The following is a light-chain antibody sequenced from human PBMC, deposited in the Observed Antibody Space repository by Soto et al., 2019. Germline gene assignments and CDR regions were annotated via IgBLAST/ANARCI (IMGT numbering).Light chain of an antibody. CDR3: QQCNAWPYT. CDR1: LNVNNN. CDR2: GAS. J-gene: IGKJ2*01. Sequence: EIIMRQSPATLSVSPGERATLSCRASLNVNNNVAWYQQKPGQAPRLLIFGASARATGIPGRFSGSGSGTEFTLTISSLQSEDFAVYYCQQCNAWPYTFRQGTKLDIK. V-gene: IGKV3-15*01.